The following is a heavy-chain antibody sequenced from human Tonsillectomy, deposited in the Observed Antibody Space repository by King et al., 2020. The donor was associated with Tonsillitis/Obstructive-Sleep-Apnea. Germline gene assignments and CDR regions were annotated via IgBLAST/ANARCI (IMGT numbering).Heavy chain of an antibody. Sequence: VQLVESGGGLVQPGGSLRLSCAASGFTFSSYWMHWVRQAPGKGLVCVSRINSDGSSTSYADSVKGRFTISRDNAKNKLYLQMNSLRAEDTAVYYCARGVSSSSVVPLGYWGQGTLVTVSS. J-gene: IGHJ4*02. CDR1: GFTFSSYW. D-gene: IGHD6-6*01. CDR3: ARGVSSSSVVPLGY. V-gene: IGHV3-74*01. CDR2: INSDGSST.